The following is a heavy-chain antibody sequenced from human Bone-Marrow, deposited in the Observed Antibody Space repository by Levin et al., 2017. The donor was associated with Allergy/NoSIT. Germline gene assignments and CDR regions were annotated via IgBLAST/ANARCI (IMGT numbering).Heavy chain of an antibody. V-gene: IGHV4-61*01. CDR2: VYYTGFT. J-gene: IGHJ3*02. D-gene: IGHD4-11*01. Sequence: NSSETLSLTCTVSGASIGSDSLYWSWVRQPPGGGLEWIGYVYYTGFTNYNPSLETRVSLSVVPSKNQFSLEMTSVTAADTAVYYCATLHEASNSAFDIWGQGTMVTVSS. CDR3: ATLHEASNSAFDI. CDR1: GASIGSDSLY.